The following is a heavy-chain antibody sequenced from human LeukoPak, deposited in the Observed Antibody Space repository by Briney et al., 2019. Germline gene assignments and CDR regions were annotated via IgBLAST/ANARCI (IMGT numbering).Heavy chain of an antibody. CDR1: GGSISSSSYY. D-gene: IGHD6-19*01. Sequence: SETLSLTCTVSGGSISSSSYYWGWIRQPPGKGLEWIGSIYYSGSTYYNPSLKSRVTISVDTSKNQFSLKLTSVSAADTAIYYCARVIQGPVGGFDYWGQGTLVTVSS. CDR3: ARVIQGPVGGFDY. J-gene: IGHJ4*02. CDR2: IYYSGST. V-gene: IGHV4-39*07.